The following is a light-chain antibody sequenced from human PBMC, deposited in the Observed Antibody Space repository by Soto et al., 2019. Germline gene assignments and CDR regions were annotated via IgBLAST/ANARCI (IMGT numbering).Light chain of an antibody. V-gene: IGKV3-20*01. J-gene: IGKJ4*01. CDR1: QSLRSSS. CDR3: QHNGSSPLT. CDR2: GAS. Sequence: EIVLPQSPGTLSVSPGERATLSCRASQSLRSSSLAWYQQRLGQAPRLLIYGASRRATVIPVRFSGSGSGTGFTLTISRLEPEDFAVYYCQHNGSSPLTFGVGTKVGIK.